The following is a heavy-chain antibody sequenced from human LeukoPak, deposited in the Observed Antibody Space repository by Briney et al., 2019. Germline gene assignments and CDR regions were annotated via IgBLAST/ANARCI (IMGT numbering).Heavy chain of an antibody. J-gene: IGHJ4*02. CDR2: ISSSGGST. Sequence: GGSLRLSCAASRFTFSSYGMSWVRQAPGKGLEGVSGISSSGGSTYYADSVKGRFTISRDNSKNTLYLQMNSLRAEDTAVYYCAKDRLPLSSAYYYLPFDYWGQGTLVTVSS. CDR1: RFTFSSYG. CDR3: AKDRLPLSSAYYYLPFDY. D-gene: IGHD3-22*01. V-gene: IGHV3-23*01.